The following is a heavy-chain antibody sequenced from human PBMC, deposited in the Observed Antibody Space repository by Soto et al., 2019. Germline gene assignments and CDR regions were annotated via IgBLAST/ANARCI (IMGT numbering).Heavy chain of an antibody. V-gene: IGHV1-69*06. CDR3: ARSTAVVPAAIVNWFDP. Sequence: SVKVSCKASGGAFSSYAISWVRQAPGQGLEWMGGIIPIFGTANYAQKFQGRVTITADKSTSTAYMELSSLRSEDTAVYYCARSTAVVPAAIVNWFDPWGQGTLVTVSS. D-gene: IGHD2-2*01. J-gene: IGHJ5*02. CDR2: IIPIFGTA. CDR1: GGAFSSYA.